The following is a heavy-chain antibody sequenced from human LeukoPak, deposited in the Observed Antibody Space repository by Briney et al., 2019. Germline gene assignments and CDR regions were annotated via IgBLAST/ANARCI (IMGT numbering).Heavy chain of an antibody. CDR1: GYTFTSYY. J-gene: IGHJ4*02. D-gene: IGHD3-22*01. CDR2: IIPIFGTA. V-gene: IGHV1-69*13. Sequence: SVKVSCKASGYTFTSYYMHWVRQAPGQGLEWMGGIIPIFGTANYAQKFQGRVTITADESTSTAYMELSSLRSEDTAVYYCARAEGYYYDSSGYSPFDYWGQGTLVTVSS. CDR3: ARAEGYYYDSSGYSPFDY.